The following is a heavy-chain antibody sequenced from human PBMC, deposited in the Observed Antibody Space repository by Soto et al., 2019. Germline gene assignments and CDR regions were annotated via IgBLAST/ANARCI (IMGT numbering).Heavy chain of an antibody. Sequence: PSETLSLTCTVSGGSISSSSYYWSWIRQPPGKGLEWIGYIYHSGSTYYNPSLKSRVTISVDTSKNQFSLKLSSVTAADTAVYYCARDGYSSGSYGWFDPWGQGTLVTVS. V-gene: IGHV4-30-2*05. CDR2: IYHSGST. CDR1: GGSISSSSYY. D-gene: IGHD6-19*01. CDR3: ARDGYSSGSYGWFDP. J-gene: IGHJ5*02.